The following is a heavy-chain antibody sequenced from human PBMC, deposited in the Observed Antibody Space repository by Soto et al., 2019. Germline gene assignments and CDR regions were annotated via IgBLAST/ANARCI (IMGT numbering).Heavy chain of an antibody. D-gene: IGHD3-10*01. J-gene: IGHJ4*02. CDR3: ARLLWFGELTNFDY. CDR2: IYYSGST. CDR1: GGSISSSSYY. Sequence: SETLSLTCTVSGGSISSSSYYWGWIRQPPGKGLEWIGSIYYSGSTYYNPSLKSRVTISVDTSKNPFSLKLSSVTAADTAVYYCARLLWFGELTNFDYWGQGTLVTVSS. V-gene: IGHV4-39*01.